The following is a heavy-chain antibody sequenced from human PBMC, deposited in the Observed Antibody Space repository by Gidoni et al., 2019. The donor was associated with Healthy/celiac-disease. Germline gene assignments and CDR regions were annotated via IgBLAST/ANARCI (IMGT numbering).Heavy chain of an antibody. CDR3: ARDMWRVAAAGPTGGDYYYGMDV. Sequence: QVQPQESGPGLVKPSQTLSLTCTVSGGPVSRGSFYWSWIRQPPGKGLEWIGYIYYSGSTNYNPTLKSRVTIAVDTSKNQFSLKLSSVTAADTAVYYCARDMWRVAAAGPTGGDYYYGMDVWGQGTTVTVSS. V-gene: IGHV4-61*01. J-gene: IGHJ6*02. CDR2: IYYSGST. D-gene: IGHD6-13*01. CDR1: GGPVSRGSFY.